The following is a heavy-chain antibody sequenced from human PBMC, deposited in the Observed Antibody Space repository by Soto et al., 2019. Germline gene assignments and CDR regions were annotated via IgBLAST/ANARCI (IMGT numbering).Heavy chain of an antibody. CDR1: GFTVSSNY. D-gene: IGHD1-20*01. CDR3: ARDTSITGTTRIYGMDV. J-gene: IGHJ6*02. CDR2: IYSGGST. Sequence: GGSLRLSCAASGFTVSSNYMSWVRQAPGKGLEWVSVIYSGGSTYYADSVKGRFTISRDNSKNTLYLQMNSLRAEDTAVYYCARDTSITGTTRIYGMDVWGQGTTVTVSS. V-gene: IGHV3-53*01.